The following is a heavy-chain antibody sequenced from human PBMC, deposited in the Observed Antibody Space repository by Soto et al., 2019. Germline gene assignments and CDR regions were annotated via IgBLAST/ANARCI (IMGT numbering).Heavy chain of an antibody. CDR3: ARGYYDILTNYYYYGMDV. V-gene: IGHV1-18*01. D-gene: IGHD3-9*01. Sequence: ASVKVSCKASGYTFTSYGISWVRQAPGQGLEWMGWISAYNGNTDYAQKLQGRVTMTTDTSTSTAYMELRSLRSDDTAVYYCARGYYDILTNYYYYGMDVWGQGTTVTV. CDR2: ISAYNGNT. CDR1: GYTFTSYG. J-gene: IGHJ6*02.